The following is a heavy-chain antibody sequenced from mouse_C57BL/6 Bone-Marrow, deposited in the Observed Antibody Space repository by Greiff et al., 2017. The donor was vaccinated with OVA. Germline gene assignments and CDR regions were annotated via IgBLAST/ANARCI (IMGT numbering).Heavy chain of an antibody. CDR1: GFTFSSYA. J-gene: IGHJ1*03. CDR3: AREKGNWYFEV. Sequence: EVQRVESGGGLVKPGGSLKLSCAASGFTFSSYAMSWVRQTPEKRLEWVATISDGGSYTYYPDNVKGRFTISRDNAKNNLYLQMSHLKSEDTAMYYCAREKGNWYFEVWGTGTTVTVSS. CDR2: ISDGGSYT. V-gene: IGHV5-4*01.